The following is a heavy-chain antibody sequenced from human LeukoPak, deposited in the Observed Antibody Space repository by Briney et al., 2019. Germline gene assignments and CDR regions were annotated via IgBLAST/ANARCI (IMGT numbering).Heavy chain of an antibody. CDR1: GFMFNIYW. J-gene: IGHJ2*01. V-gene: IGHV3-7*01. D-gene: IGHD6-19*01. CDR3: ARAVAGTAFDL. CDR2: IKQDGSEK. Sequence: GGSLRLSCAASGFMFNIYWMSWVRQAPGKGLEWVANIKQDGSEKYYVDSVKGRFTISRDNAKNSLYLQMNSLRAEDTAVYYCARAVAGTAFDLWGRGTLVTVSS.